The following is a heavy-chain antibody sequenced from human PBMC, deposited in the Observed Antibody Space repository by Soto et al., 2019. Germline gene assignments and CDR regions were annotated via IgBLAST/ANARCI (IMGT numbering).Heavy chain of an antibody. CDR1: GFTFSDFW. V-gene: IGHV3-7*05. J-gene: IGHJ4*02. Sequence: EVQLVESGGNLVQPGGSLRLSCAASGFTFSDFWMSWVRRAPGRGLEWVANIKEDGSETYYVDSVEGRFTISRDNAKKSLYLQMNSLRAEVTALYYCARGGSHSSDSWGQGALVTVSS. CDR2: IKEDGSET. CDR3: ARGGSHSSDS. D-gene: IGHD1-26*01.